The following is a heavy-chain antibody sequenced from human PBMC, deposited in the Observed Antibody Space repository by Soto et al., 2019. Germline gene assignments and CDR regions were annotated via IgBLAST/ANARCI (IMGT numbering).Heavy chain of an antibody. CDR2: VAYDGDKK. D-gene: IGHD3-3*01. J-gene: IGHJ4*02. CDR3: VKAAGKDKRYDFFFGY. Sequence: VQLVESGGGVVQPGRSLRLSCVASTFIFSNYDMHWVRQAPGKGLEWVAVVAYDGDKKYYADFAKGRFTISRDNSKNTLYLQMGGLRGEDTSMYYCVKAAGKDKRYDFFFGYWGRGTLVSVSS. CDR1: TFIFSNYD. V-gene: IGHV3-30*18.